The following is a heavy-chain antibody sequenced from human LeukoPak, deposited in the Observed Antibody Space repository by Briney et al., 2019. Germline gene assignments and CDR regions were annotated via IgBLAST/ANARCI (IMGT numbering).Heavy chain of an antibody. CDR2: INHSGST. J-gene: IGHJ4*02. Sequence: SETPSLTCAVYGGSFSGYYWSWIRQPPGKGLEWIGEINHSGSTNYNPSLKSRVTISVDTSKNQFSLKLSSVTAADTAVYYCARVGRGYSYGRFDYWGQGTLVTVSS. V-gene: IGHV4-34*01. CDR3: ARVGRGYSYGRFDY. D-gene: IGHD5-18*01. CDR1: GGSFSGYY.